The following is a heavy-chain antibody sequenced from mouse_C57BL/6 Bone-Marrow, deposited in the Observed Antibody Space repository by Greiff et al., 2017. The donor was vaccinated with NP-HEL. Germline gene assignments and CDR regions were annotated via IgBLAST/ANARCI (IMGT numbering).Heavy chain of an antibody. CDR1: GFTFSDYG. J-gene: IGHJ4*01. CDR3: ARTDYYGSSYSAMDY. Sequence: EVHLVESGGGLVKPGGSLQLSCAASGFTFSDYGMHWVRQAPEKGLEWVAYISSGSSTIYYADTVKGRFTISRNNAKNTLFLQMTSLRSEDTAMYYCARTDYYGSSYSAMDYWGQGTSVTVSS. CDR2: ISSGSSTI. V-gene: IGHV5-17*01. D-gene: IGHD1-1*01.